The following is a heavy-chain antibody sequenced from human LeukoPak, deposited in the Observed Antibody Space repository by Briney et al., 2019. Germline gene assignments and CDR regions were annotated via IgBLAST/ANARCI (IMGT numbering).Heavy chain of an antibody. J-gene: IGHJ3*02. CDR2: ISAYNGNT. Sequence: GASVTVSCKASGYTFTSYGISWVRQAPGQGLEWMGWISAYNGNTNYAQKLQGRVTMTTDTSTSTAYMELRSLRSDDTAVYYCARAAGNYDILTGYTSSAFDIWGHGTMVTVSS. D-gene: IGHD3-9*01. CDR1: GYTFTSYG. V-gene: IGHV1-18*04. CDR3: ARAAGNYDILTGYTSSAFDI.